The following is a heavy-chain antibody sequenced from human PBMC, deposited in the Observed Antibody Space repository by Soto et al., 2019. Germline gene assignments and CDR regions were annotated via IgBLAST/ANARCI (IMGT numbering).Heavy chain of an antibody. Sequence: QITLKESGPTLVKPAQTLTLTCTFSGFSLSTSGVAVGWLRQPPGKAPEWLALVYWDDDKRYSPSLKSRLTITNGTSNCQAVLTVTDMKPVDTAKYYCAHRPITLMAAWFDPWGERNAVTVPS. D-gene: IGHD3-16*01. V-gene: IGHV2-5*02. CDR2: VYWDDDK. CDR1: GFSLSTSGVA. CDR3: AHRPITLMAAWFDP. J-gene: IGHJ5*02.